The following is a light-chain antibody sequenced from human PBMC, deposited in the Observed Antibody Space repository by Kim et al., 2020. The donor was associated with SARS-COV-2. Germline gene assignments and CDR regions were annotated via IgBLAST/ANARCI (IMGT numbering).Light chain of an antibody. CDR2: DIA. CDR3: SSYAGSNTGVL. V-gene: IGLV2-14*03. J-gene: IGLJ3*02. CDR1: SRDIGAYNS. Sequence: QLITISCTGTSRDIGAYNSVSWYQQHPDKAPKLIIYDIAGRPSGVSDRFSGSKSGNTASLTISGLQAEDEADYYCSSYAGSNTGVLFGGGTQLTVL.